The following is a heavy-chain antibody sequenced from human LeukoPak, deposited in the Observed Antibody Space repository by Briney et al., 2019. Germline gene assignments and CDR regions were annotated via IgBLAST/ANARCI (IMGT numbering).Heavy chain of an antibody. V-gene: IGHV4-59*12. CDR2: VSYSGSA. Sequence: SETLSLTCTVSGGSISSYYWNWIRQPPGKGLEWVGSVSYSGSANYNPSLKSRVTTSVNKSKNQFSLKLSSVTAADTAVYYCARGLLEPPFDYWGQGTLVTVSS. D-gene: IGHD1-1*01. CDR3: ARGLLEPPFDY. J-gene: IGHJ4*02. CDR1: GGSISSYY.